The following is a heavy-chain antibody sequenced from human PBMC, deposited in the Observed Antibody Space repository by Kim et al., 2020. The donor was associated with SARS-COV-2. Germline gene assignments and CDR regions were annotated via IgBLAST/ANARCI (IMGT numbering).Heavy chain of an antibody. D-gene: IGHD6-13*01. J-gene: IGHJ3*02. CDR2: ISWNSGSI. V-gene: IGHV3-9*01. CDR1: GFTFDDYA. CDR3: AKDMPVYSSSLGASAFDI. Sequence: GGSLRLSCAASGFTFDDYAMHWVRQAPGKGLEWVSGISWNSGSIGYADSVKGRFTISRDNAMNSLYLQMNSLRAEDTALYYCAKDMPVYSSSLGASAFDIWGQGTMVTVSS.